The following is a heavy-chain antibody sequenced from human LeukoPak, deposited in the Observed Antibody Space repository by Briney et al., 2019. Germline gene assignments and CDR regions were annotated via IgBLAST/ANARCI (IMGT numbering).Heavy chain of an antibody. CDR1: GFSFSDNY. D-gene: IGHD2-2*01. Sequence: GGSLRLSCAASGFSFSDNYMSWIRQAPGKGLEWVSYISTSGTTTYYADSVKGRFTISRDNAKNSLYLQMSSLRADDTAVYYCARSPFSTSSGWIIPYYFDFWGQGTLVTVSS. CDR2: ISTSGTTT. J-gene: IGHJ4*02. V-gene: IGHV3-11*01. CDR3: ARSPFSTSSGWIIPYYFDF.